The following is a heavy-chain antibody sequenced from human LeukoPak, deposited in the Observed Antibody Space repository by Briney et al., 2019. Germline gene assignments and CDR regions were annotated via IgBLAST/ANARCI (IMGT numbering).Heavy chain of an antibody. D-gene: IGHD3-3*01. CDR1: GGSFSGYY. V-gene: IGHV4-34*01. Sequence: SETLSLTCTVSGGSFSGYYWSWIRQPPGKGLEWIGEINHSGSTNYNPSLKSRVTISVDTSKNQFSLKLSSVTAADTAVYYCARTDFWSGRLDYWGQGTLVTVSS. J-gene: IGHJ4*02. CDR3: ARTDFWSGRLDY. CDR2: INHSGST.